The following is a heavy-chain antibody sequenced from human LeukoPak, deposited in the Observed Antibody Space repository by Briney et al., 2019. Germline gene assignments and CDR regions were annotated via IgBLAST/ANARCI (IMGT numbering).Heavy chain of an antibody. J-gene: IGHJ3*02. CDR3: AREPSIVVVPAAKNAFDI. V-gene: IGHV1-46*01. D-gene: IGHD2-2*01. Sequence: GASVKVSSKASGYTFTSYYMHWVRQAPGQGLEWMGIINPSGGSTSYAQKFQGRVTMTRDTSTSTVYMELSSLRSEDTAVYYCAREPSIVVVPAAKNAFDIWGQGTMVTVSS. CDR2: INPSGGST. CDR1: GYTFTSYY.